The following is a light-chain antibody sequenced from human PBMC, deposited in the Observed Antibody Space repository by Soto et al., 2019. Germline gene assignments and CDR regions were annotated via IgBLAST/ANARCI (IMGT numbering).Light chain of an antibody. V-gene: IGLV2-14*01. CDR1: RSDIGDYNY. Sequence: QSALTQPASVSGSPGQSVTISCTGTRSDIGDYNYVSWYQQHPGKVPKLLIYEVNKRPSGVSNRFSGSKSANSASLTISGIQAEDEADYFCSSLTNSNTLLFGGGTKLTVL. J-gene: IGLJ3*02. CDR2: EVN. CDR3: SSLTNSNTLL.